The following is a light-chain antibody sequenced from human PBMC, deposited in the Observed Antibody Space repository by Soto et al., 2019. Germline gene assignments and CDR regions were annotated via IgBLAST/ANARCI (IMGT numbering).Light chain of an antibody. J-gene: IGLJ2*01. CDR1: NSNIGSNT. Sequence: QSVLTQPPSASGTPGQRVTISCSGSNSNIGSNTVSWYQQLPGTAPKLLIYSNNQRPSGVPDRFSGSKSGTSASLAISGLQSEAEADYYCAAWDDSLNVVVFGGGTKATVL. CDR2: SNN. CDR3: AAWDDSLNVVV. V-gene: IGLV1-44*01.